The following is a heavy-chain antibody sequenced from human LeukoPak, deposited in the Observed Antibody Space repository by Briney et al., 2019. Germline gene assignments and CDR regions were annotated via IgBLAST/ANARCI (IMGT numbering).Heavy chain of an antibody. CDR2: ISSSSSYI. V-gene: IGHV3-21*01. J-gene: IGHJ4*02. Sequence: GGSLRLSCAASGFTFSSYSMNWVRQAPGKGLEWVSSISSSSSYIYYADSVKGRFTISGDNAKNSLYLQMNSLRAEDTAVYYCAREYDSSGYYHLFDYWGQETLDTVSS. D-gene: IGHD3-22*01. CDR1: GFTFSSYS. CDR3: AREYDSSGYYHLFDY.